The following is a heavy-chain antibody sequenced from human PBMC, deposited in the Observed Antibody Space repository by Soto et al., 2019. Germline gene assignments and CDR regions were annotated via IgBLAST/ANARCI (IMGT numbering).Heavy chain of an antibody. D-gene: IGHD3-10*01. V-gene: IGHV1-69*13. Sequence: SVKVSCKASGGTFSSYAISWVRQAPGQGLEWMGGIIPTFGTANYAQKFQGRVTITADESTSTAYMELSSLRSEDTAVYYCARAPITMVRGVIQKKMFYYGMDVWGQGTTVTVSS. CDR2: IIPTFGTA. J-gene: IGHJ6*02. CDR3: ARAPITMVRGVIQKKMFYYGMDV. CDR1: GGTFSSYA.